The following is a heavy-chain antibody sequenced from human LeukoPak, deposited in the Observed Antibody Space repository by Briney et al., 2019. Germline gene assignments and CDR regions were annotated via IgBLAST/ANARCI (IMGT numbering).Heavy chain of an antibody. CDR1: GYPFSTSG. Sequence: ASVKVSCKASGYPFSTSGINWVRQAPGHGLEWMGWISTYNGNRQLAEDFQDRVTMTTGTSTSTVYMVLRSLRSDDTAIYYCARGDDSTSDSYPNFDYWGQGTLVTVSS. J-gene: IGHJ4*02. CDR2: ISTYNGNR. V-gene: IGHV1-18*01. D-gene: IGHD2-21*02. CDR3: ARGDDSTSDSYPNFDY.